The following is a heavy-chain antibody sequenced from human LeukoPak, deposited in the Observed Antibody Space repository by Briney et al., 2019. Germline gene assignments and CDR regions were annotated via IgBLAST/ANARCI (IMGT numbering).Heavy chain of an antibody. CDR3: ARDGDYDYVWGSYRYPPFDY. CDR1: GFTFSSYW. D-gene: IGHD3-16*02. V-gene: IGHV3-7*01. CDR2: IKQDGSEK. Sequence: QPGGSLRLSCAASGFTFSSYWMSWVRQAPGKGLEWVANIKQDGSEKYYVDSVKGRSTISRDNAKNSLYLQMNSLRAEDTAVYYCARDGDYDYVWGSYRYPPFDYWGQGTLVTVSS. J-gene: IGHJ4*02.